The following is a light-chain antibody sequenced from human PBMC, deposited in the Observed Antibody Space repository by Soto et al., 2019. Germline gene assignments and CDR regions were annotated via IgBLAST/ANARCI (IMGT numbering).Light chain of an antibody. CDR2: HNS. V-gene: IGLV1-40*01. Sequence: QSVVTQPPSVSGAPGQRVTISCTGSSSNIGAGYDVHWYQQLPGTAPKLLIYHNSNRPSGVPDRFPGSKSGTSASLAITGLQAEDEADYYCQSYDSSLSGSRVFGTGTKVTVL. J-gene: IGLJ1*01. CDR1: SSNIGAGYD. CDR3: QSYDSSLSGSRV.